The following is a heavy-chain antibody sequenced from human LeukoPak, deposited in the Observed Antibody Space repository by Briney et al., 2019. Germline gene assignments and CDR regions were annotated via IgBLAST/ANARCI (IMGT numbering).Heavy chain of an antibody. J-gene: IGHJ4*02. D-gene: IGHD2-15*01. CDR2: ISSSSSYI. CDR3: ARGDCSGGSCYQA. Sequence: PGGSPRLSRAAPGVTFSSHNMNWVRQAPGKGLEWVSSISSSSSYIYYADSVKGRFTISRDNAKNSLYLQMNSLRAEDTAVYYCARGDCSGGSCYQAWGQGTLVTVSS. CDR1: GVTFSSHN. V-gene: IGHV3-21*01.